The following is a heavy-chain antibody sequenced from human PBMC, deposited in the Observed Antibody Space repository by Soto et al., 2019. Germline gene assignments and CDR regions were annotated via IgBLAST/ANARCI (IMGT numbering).Heavy chain of an antibody. J-gene: IGHJ6*02. Sequence: ETLSLTCTVSGGSISSSSYYWGWIRQPPGRGLLGVSRINSDGSSTSYADPVKGRFTISRDNAKHTLYLQMHRLRAEDTAVYYCAGETYYDFWSGYYNGMDVWGQGTTVTVSS. CDR2: INSDGSST. CDR3: AGETYYDFWSGYYNGMDV. CDR1: GGSISSSSYY. V-gene: IGHV3-74*01. D-gene: IGHD3-3*01.